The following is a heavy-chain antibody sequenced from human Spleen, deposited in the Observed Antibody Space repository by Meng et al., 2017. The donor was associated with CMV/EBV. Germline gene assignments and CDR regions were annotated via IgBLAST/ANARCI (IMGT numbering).Heavy chain of an antibody. CDR2: ITPILGGA. V-gene: IGHV1-69*08. D-gene: IGHD6-13*01. J-gene: IGHJ3*02. CDR1: GGTFSTYT. CDR3: AKDLLGSSWYGDAFDI. Sequence: SVKVSCKASGGTFSTYTFSWVRQAPGQALEWMGKITPILGGAKYAQRFQGRVTITADKSTNTIYMDLSSLRSEDTAVYYCAKDLLGSSWYGDAFDIWGQGTMVTVSS.